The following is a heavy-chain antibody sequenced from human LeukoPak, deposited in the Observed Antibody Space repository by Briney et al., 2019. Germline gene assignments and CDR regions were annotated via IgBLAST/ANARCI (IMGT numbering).Heavy chain of an antibody. Sequence: SVKVSCKASGGTFSSYAISWVRQAPGQGLEWMGGIIPIFGTANYAQKFQGRVTITADESTSTAYMELSSLRSQDTAVYYCARAGRIAAAGTPAPYGMDVWGKGTTVTVSS. D-gene: IGHD6-13*01. V-gene: IGHV1-69*13. CDR2: IIPIFGTA. CDR1: GGTFSSYA. CDR3: ARAGRIAAAGTPAPYGMDV. J-gene: IGHJ6*04.